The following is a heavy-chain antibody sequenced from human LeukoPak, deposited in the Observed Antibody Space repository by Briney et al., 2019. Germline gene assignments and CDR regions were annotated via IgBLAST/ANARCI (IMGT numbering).Heavy chain of an antibody. V-gene: IGHV3-48*01. J-gene: IGHJ4*02. Sequence: SGGSLRLSCAASGFRFSEYAMNWVRQAPGKGLEWVSHIGVGSATEYYGDSVRGRFTISRDDAKNSVFLHMHSLRAEDTAVYFCARWGYPSSMYYYDSSGSDYWGQGTLVTVSS. CDR3: ARWGYPSSMYYYDSSGSDY. D-gene: IGHD3-22*01. CDR1: GFRFSEYA. CDR2: IGVGSATE.